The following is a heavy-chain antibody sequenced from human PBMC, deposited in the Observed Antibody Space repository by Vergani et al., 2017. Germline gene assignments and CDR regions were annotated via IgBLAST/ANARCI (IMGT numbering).Heavy chain of an antibody. CDR2: INNNGGST. Sequence: QLLGSGGGLIQPGGSLRLSCAASGFTFNSYAMTWVRQAPGKGLEWVSGINNNGGSTYYADSVKGRFTISRDNSKNTLYLQMTDLRAEDTATYYCAKVCGSTSCPYGGGAFDVGGHGTMVTVSS. V-gene: IGHV3-23*01. J-gene: IGHJ3*01. CDR3: AKVCGSTSCPYGGGAFDV. CDR1: GFTFNSYA. D-gene: IGHD2-2*01.